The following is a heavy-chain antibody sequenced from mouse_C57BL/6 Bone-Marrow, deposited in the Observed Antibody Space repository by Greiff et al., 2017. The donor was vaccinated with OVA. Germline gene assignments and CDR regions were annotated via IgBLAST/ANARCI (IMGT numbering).Heavy chain of an antibody. Sequence: QVQLQQSGAELVKPGASVKMSCKASGYTFTTYPIEWMKQNHGKSLEWIGNFHPYNDDTKYNEKFKGKATLTVEKSSSTVYLELSRLTSDDSAVYYCARPKIYYYGSSYSPFAYWGQGTLVTVSA. CDR1: GYTFTTYP. D-gene: IGHD1-1*01. V-gene: IGHV1-47*01. CDR2: FHPYNDDT. J-gene: IGHJ3*01. CDR3: ARPKIYYYGSSYSPFAY.